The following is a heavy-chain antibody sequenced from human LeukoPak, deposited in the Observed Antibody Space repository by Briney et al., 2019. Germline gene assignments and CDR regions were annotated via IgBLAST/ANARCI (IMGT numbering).Heavy chain of an antibody. CDR1: GGSISSGSYY. D-gene: IGHD6-19*01. CDR2: IYTSGST. J-gene: IGHJ6*02. V-gene: IGHV4-61*02. CDR3: ARGGAVAGYGMDV. Sequence: PAETLSLTCTVSGGSISSGSYYWSCIRQPAGKGLEWIGRIYTSGSTNYNPSLKSRVTISVDTSKNQFSLKLSSVTAADTAVYYCARGGAVAGYGMDVWGQGTTVTVSS.